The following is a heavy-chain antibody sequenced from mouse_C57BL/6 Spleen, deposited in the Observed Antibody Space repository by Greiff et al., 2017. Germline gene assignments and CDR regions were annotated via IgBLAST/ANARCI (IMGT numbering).Heavy chain of an antibody. V-gene: IGHV1-55*01. CDR3: ASKINYVRWFYA. D-gene: IGHD1-1*01. J-gene: IGHJ2*01. Sequence: VQLQQPGAELVKPGASVKMSCKASGYTFTSYWITWVKQRPGQGLEWIGDIYPGSGSTNYNEKFKSKATLTVDTSSSTAYMQLSSLTSEDSAVYYCASKINYVRWFYAWGQGTTLTVSS. CDR1: GYTFTSYW. CDR2: IYPGSGST.